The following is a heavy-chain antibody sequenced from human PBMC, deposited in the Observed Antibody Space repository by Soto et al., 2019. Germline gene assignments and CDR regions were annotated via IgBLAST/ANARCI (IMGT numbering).Heavy chain of an antibody. J-gene: IGHJ4*02. CDR3: ATENIAVAGLDY. CDR1: GYTFTDHY. V-gene: IGHV1-69*13. CDR2: IIPIFGTA. D-gene: IGHD6-19*01. Sequence: SVKVSCKASGYTFTDHYLLWVRQAPGQGLEWMGGIIPIFGTANYAQKFQGRVTITADESTSTAYMELSSLRSEDTAVYYCATENIAVAGLDYWGQGTL.